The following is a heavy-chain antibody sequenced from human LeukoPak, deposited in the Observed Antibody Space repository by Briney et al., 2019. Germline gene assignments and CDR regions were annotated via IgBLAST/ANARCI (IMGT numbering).Heavy chain of an antibody. CDR1: GGTFSDYA. CDR2: INPNSGGT. V-gene: IGHV1-2*02. D-gene: IGHD5-24*01. CDR3: ARREEMALDY. Sequence: ASVKVSCKASGGTFSDYALNWVRQAPGQGLEWMGWINPNSGGTNYAQKFQGRVTMTRDTSISTAYMELSRLRSDDTAVYYCARREEMALDYWGQGTLVTVSS. J-gene: IGHJ4*02.